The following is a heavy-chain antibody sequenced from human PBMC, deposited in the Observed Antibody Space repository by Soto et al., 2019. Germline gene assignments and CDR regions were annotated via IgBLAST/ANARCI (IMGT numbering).Heavy chain of an antibody. Sequence: QVQLQQWGAGLLKPSETLSLTCAVYGGSFSGYYWSWIRQPPGKGLEWIGEINHSGRTNYNPSLKSRVTISINTPTNPLSLKLNSVTAAETAVYYCARVERGPATTVVAAFEIWGRGTMVTVSS. CDR1: GGSFSGYY. V-gene: IGHV4-34*01. D-gene: IGHD1-1*01. CDR2: INHSGRT. J-gene: IGHJ3*02. CDR3: ARVERGPATTVVAAFEI.